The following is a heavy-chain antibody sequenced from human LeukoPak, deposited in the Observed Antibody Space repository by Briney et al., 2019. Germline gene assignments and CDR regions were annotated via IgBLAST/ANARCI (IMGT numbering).Heavy chain of an antibody. J-gene: IGHJ4*02. V-gene: IGHV3-33*01. Sequence: GGSLRLSCAASGFTFSSYAMHWVRQAPGKGLEWVAVIWYDGTNKYYADSVKGRFTISRDNSKNTMFLQMNTLRAEDTAVYYCARGAAAALPDYWGQGTLVTVSS. CDR3: ARGAAAALPDY. CDR2: IWYDGTNK. CDR1: GFTFSSYA. D-gene: IGHD6-13*01.